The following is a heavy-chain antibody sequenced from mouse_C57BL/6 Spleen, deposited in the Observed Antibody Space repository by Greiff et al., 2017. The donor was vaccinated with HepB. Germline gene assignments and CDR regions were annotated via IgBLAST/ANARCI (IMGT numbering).Heavy chain of an antibody. V-gene: IGHV5-17*01. CDR1: GFTFSDYG. Sequence: EVMLVESGGGLVKPGGSLKLSCAASGFTFSDYGMHWVRQAPEKGLEWVAYISSGSSTIYYADTVKGRFTISRDNAKNTLFLQMTSLRSEDTAMYYCARQVTTVVAPVFDYWGQGTTLTVSS. CDR3: ARQVTTVVAPVFDY. CDR2: ISSGSSTI. D-gene: IGHD1-1*01. J-gene: IGHJ2*01.